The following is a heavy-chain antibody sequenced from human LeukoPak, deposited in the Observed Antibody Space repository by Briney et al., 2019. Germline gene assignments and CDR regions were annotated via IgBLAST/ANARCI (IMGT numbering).Heavy chain of an antibody. CDR3: ARDKRRWELTDDALDI. CDR2: ISAYNGNT. V-gene: IGHV1-18*01. CDR1: GYTFTSYG. J-gene: IGHJ3*02. Sequence: ASVKVSCKASGYTFTSYGISWVRQAPGQGLEWMGWISAYNGNTNYAQKLQGRVTMTTDTSTSTAYMELRSLRSDDTAVYYCARDKRRWELTDDALDIWGQGTMVTVSS. D-gene: IGHD1-26*01.